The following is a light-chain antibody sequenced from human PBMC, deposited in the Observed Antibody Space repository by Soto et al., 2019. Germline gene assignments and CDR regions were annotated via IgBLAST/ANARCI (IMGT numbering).Light chain of an antibody. CDR3: AAWDDSLNAWV. CDR2: SNN. Sequence: QSVLTQPPSASGTPGQRVTISCSGSSSNIGSNTVNWYQQLPGTAPKLLIYSNNQRPSGVPDRFSGSKSGTSASLAISGLHSEHEADYYCAAWDDSLNAWVFGGGTKLTVL. V-gene: IGLV1-44*01. J-gene: IGLJ3*02. CDR1: SSNIGSNT.